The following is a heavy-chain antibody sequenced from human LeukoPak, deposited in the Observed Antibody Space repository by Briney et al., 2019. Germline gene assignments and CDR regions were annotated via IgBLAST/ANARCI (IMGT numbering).Heavy chain of an antibody. CDR2: LSSSGSYT. D-gene: IGHD6-19*01. V-gene: IGHV3-11*03. J-gene: IGHJ4*02. Sequence: GWSLRLSCAASGFTFSDYYMSWIREAPGKGLEWISYLSSSGSYTNYADSVKGRFTISRDTAKNSLYLQMNSLRAEDTAVYYCASRFEHSNGWFDYWGQGTLVTVSS. CDR3: ASRFEHSNGWFDY. CDR1: GFTFSDYY.